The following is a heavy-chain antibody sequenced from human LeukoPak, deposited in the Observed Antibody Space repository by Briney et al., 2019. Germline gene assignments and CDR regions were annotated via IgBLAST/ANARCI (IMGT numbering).Heavy chain of an antibody. CDR3: ARYSGGGRTAFADC. CDR2: IYTSGST. V-gene: IGHV4-4*09. J-gene: IGHJ4*02. CDR1: GASISSYY. D-gene: IGHD3-10*01. Sequence: SETLSLTCTVSGASISSYYWSWIRQSPGKGLDWIGWIGDIYTSGSTNYNPSFKSRVNVSGDTSKKQFSLRLSSVTAADTAVYYCARYSGGGRTAFADCWGQGTLVTVSS.